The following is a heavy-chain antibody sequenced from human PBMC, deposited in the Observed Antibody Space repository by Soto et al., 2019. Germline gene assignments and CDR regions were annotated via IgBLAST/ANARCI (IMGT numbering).Heavy chain of an antibody. D-gene: IGHD3-22*01. CDR1: GGTFSSFA. J-gene: IGHJ4*02. CDR3: AREEGNPGDYSDSSGYYSFPY. Sequence: SVKVSCKASGGTFSSFAISWVRQAPGQGLEWMGGIVPVFGTTNYAQKFQGRVTITADDSTSTAYMELTSLRSEDTAVYYCAREEGNPGDYSDSSGYYSFPYWGQGTLVTVSS. V-gene: IGHV1-69*13. CDR2: IVPVFGTT.